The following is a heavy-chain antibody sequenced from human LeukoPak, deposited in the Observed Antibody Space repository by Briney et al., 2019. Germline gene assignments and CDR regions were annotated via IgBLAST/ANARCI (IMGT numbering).Heavy chain of an antibody. J-gene: IGHJ4*02. CDR2: ISYDGSNK. D-gene: IGHD4-17*01. V-gene: IGHV3-30-3*01. CDR1: GFTFSSYA. Sequence: PGGSLRLSCAASGFTFSSYAMHWVRQAPGKGLEWVAVISYDGSNKYYADSVKGRFTISRDNSKNTLYLQMNSLRAEDTAVYYCARLVGDYFDYWGQGTLVTVSS. CDR3: ARLVGDYFDY.